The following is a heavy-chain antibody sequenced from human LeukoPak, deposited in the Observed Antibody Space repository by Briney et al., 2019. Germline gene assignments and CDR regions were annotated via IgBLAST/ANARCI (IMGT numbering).Heavy chain of an antibody. CDR1: GYTFTSYY. J-gene: IGHJ5*02. CDR3: ARDLVVGYGDANWLDP. Sequence: ASVKVSFKASGYTFTSYYMHWVRQAPGQGLEWMGIINPSGGSTSYAQKFQGRVTMTRDTSTSTVYMELSSLRSEDTAVYYCARDLVVGYGDANWLDPWGQGTLVTVSS. CDR2: INPSGGST. D-gene: IGHD4-17*01. V-gene: IGHV1-46*01.